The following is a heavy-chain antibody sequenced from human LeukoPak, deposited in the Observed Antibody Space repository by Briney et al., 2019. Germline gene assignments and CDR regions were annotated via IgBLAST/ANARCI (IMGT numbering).Heavy chain of an antibody. Sequence: GGSLRLSCAASGFSLSVYAMSWVRHTPGGGRGWVAGINWNGGSTGYAVSVRGPFIISRDDANNFLHLHMNSLRAEDTAFYYCVRSFNTYGYPTGYWGQGTLVTVSS. CDR1: GFSLSVYA. D-gene: IGHD5-18*01. CDR2: INWNGGST. J-gene: IGHJ4*02. V-gene: IGHV3-20*04. CDR3: VRSFNTYGYPTGY.